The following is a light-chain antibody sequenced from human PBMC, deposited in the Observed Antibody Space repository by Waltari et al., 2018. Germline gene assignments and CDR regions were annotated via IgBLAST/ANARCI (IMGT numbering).Light chain of an antibody. CDR3: QQYGSSVMYT. J-gene: IGKJ2*01. CDR2: GAA. V-gene: IGKV3-20*01. CDR1: QSLTKRY. Sequence: VLTLSPDSLSLSPGDRATLSCRASQSLTKRYLAWYQQKPGQAPRLRIYGAASRAAGIPDRFSGSGSGTDFTLTISRLEPEDFAVYYCQQYGSSVMYTFGQGTMLEIK.